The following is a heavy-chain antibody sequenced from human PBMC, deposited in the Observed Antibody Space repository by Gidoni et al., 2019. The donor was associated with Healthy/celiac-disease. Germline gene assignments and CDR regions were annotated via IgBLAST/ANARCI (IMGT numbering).Heavy chain of an antibody. Sequence: EVQLVESGGGLVQPGGSLRLSCAASGFTVSSRYMSWVRQAPGKWLEWVSVIYSGGNTYYADSVKGRFTISRDNSKNTLYFQMNSLRAEDTAVYYCARSLTTVTLFDYWGQGTLVTVSS. D-gene: IGHD4-17*01. CDR2: IYSGGNT. CDR1: GFTVSSRY. J-gene: IGHJ4*02. CDR3: ARSLTTVTLFDY. V-gene: IGHV3-66*01.